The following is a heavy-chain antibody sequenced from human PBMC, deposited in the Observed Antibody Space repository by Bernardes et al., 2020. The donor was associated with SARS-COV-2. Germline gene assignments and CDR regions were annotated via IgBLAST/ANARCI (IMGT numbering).Heavy chain of an antibody. CDR3: TREPLDAFDI. CDR2: LSVGGNT. V-gene: IGHV3-53*01. Sequence: LRLSCAASGFTVSTKYMNWVRQAPGKGLEWVSALSVGGNTYYIDSVKGRFTISRDDSKNTLYLQMKSLRAEDTAVYYCTREPLDAFDIWGQGTTVTVSS. J-gene: IGHJ3*02. CDR1: GFTVSTKY.